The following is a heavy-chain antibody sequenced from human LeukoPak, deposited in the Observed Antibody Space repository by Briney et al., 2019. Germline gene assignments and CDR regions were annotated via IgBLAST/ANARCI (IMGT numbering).Heavy chain of an antibody. CDR1: GFTFSSYG. CDR3: ARDPRDYPLDY. CDR2: ISYDGSNK. Sequence: PGRSLRLSCAASGFTFSSYGMHWVRQAPGKGLEWVAVISYDGSNKYYADSVKGRFTISRDNSKNTLYLQMNSLRAEDTAVYYCARDPRDYPLDYWGQGALVTVSS. D-gene: IGHD4-17*01. J-gene: IGHJ4*02. V-gene: IGHV3-30*03.